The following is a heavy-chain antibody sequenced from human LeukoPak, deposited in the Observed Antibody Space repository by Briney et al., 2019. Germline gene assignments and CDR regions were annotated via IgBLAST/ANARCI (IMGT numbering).Heavy chain of an antibody. CDR2: INHSGTT. V-gene: IGHV4-34*01. D-gene: IGHD4-17*01. CDR1: GGSFSGYY. Sequence: SETLSLTCAVYGGSFSGYYWSWIRQPPGKGLEWLGQINHSGTTYFNPSPKSRVTISVDTSKNEISLKVYSVTAADTAVYYCARGSTDTLHDFDYWGQGNLVTVSS. CDR3: ARGSTDTLHDFDY. J-gene: IGHJ4*02.